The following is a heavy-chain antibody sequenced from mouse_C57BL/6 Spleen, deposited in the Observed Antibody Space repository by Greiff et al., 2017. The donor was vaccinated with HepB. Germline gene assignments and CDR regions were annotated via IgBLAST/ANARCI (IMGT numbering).Heavy chain of an antibody. J-gene: IGHJ3*01. V-gene: IGHV14-1*01. CDR2: IDPEDGDT. CDR3: TRLQFAY. D-gene: IGHD2-4*01. CDR1: GFNIKDYY. Sequence: VQLQQSGAELVRPGASVKLSCTASGFNIKDYYMHWVKQRPEQGLEWIGRIDPEDGDTEYAPKFQGKATMTAGTSSNTAYLQLSSLTSEDTAVYYCTRLQFAYWGKGTLVTVSA.